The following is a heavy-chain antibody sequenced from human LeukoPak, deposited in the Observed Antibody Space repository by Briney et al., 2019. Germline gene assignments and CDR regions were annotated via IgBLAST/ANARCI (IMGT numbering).Heavy chain of an antibody. V-gene: IGHV1-8*01. Sequence: AASVTVSCTASGYSFTNFDINWVRQATGQGLEWMGWMNPNSGNKGYAQKFQGRVTMTMNTSITTAYMELSSLRSEDTAVYYCARGPQWRGDYYYMDVWGRGTTVTVSS. D-gene: IGHD6-19*01. CDR2: MNPNSGNK. CDR1: GYSFTNFD. CDR3: ARGPQWRGDYYYMDV. J-gene: IGHJ6*03.